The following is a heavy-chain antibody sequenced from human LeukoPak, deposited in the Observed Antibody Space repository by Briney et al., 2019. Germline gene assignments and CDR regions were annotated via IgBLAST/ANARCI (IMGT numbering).Heavy chain of an antibody. CDR2: IHYSGRT. CDR3: ARGLAGTWIQLWYFDY. D-gene: IGHD5-18*01. J-gene: IGHJ4*02. V-gene: IGHV4-59*01. CDR1: GGSISTYY. Sequence: PSETLSLTCTVSGGSISTYYWSWIRQPPGKGLEWIGYIHYSGRTNYNPSLKSRVTISVDTSKNQFSLKLSSVTAADTAVYYCARGLAGTWIQLWYFDYWGQGTLVTVSS.